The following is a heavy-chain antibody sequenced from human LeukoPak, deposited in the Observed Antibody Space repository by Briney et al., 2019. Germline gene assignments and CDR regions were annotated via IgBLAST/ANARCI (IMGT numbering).Heavy chain of an antibody. J-gene: IGHJ4*02. Sequence: PGGSLRLSCAASGFTFSSYAMHWVRQAPGKGLEWVAVISYDGSNKYYADSVKGRFTISRDNSKNMLYLQMNSLRSEDTAVYYCARGPASYYESSGYSYYFDFWGQGTLVTVSS. CDR1: GFTFSSYA. V-gene: IGHV3-30-3*01. CDR3: ARGPASYYESSGYSYYFDF. D-gene: IGHD3-22*01. CDR2: ISYDGSNK.